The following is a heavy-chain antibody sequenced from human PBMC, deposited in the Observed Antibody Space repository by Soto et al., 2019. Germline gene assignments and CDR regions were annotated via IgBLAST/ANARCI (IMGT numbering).Heavy chain of an antibody. V-gene: IGHV4-31*03. CDR3: AREGDSSGFFDY. CDR1: GGSISSGGYY. J-gene: IGHJ4*02. D-gene: IGHD3-22*01. Sequence: QVQLRESGPGLVKPSQTLSLTCTVSGGSISSGGYYWSWIRQHPGKGLEWIGYIYYSGSTYYNPSLKSRVTISVDTSKNQFSLKLSSETAADTAVYYCAREGDSSGFFDYWGQGTLVTVSS. CDR2: IYYSGST.